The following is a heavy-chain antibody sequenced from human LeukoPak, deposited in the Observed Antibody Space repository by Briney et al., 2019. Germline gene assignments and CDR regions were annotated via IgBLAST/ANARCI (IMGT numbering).Heavy chain of an antibody. CDR2: ISYDGSNK. CDR1: GFTFSSYA. V-gene: IGHV3-30*04. D-gene: IGHD6-6*01. Sequence: GGSLRLSCAASGFTFSSYAMHWVRQAPGKGLEWVAVISYDGSNKYYADSVKGRFTISRDNSKNTLYLQMDSLRAEDTAVYYCAKETSEYSTSKVFDYWGQGTLVTVSS. J-gene: IGHJ4*02. CDR3: AKETSEYSTSKVFDY.